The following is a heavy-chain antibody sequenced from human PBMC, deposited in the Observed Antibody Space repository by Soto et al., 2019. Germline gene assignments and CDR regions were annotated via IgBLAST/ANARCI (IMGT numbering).Heavy chain of an antibody. J-gene: IGHJ1*01. V-gene: IGHV3-43*01. CDR3: EKDTLVSEGAFEISPGGSLRLSCSASGFTFSSYAMH. Sequence: GGSLRLSCAASGFTFDDYTMHWVRQAPGKGLEWVSLISWDGGSTYYADSVKGRFTISRDNSKNSLYLQMNSLRTEVIALSYCEKDTLVSEGAFEISPGGSLRLSCSASGFTFSSYAMHW. CDR2: ISWDGGST. D-gene: IGHD2-8*01. CDR1: GFTFDDYT.